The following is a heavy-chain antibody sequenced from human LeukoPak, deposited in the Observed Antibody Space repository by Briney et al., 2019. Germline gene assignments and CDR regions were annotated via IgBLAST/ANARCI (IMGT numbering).Heavy chain of an antibody. D-gene: IGHD4-17*01. J-gene: IGHJ6*02. V-gene: IGHV3-9*01. CDR3: AKDRGGYTVTTRPYYYYYGMDV. Sequence: PGGSLRLSCAASGFTFDDYAMHRVRQAPGKGLEWVSGISWNSGSIGYADSVKGRFTISRDNAKNSLYLQMNSLRAEDTALYYCAKDRGGYTVTTRPYYYYYGMDVWGQGTTVTVSS. CDR1: GFTFDDYA. CDR2: ISWNSGSI.